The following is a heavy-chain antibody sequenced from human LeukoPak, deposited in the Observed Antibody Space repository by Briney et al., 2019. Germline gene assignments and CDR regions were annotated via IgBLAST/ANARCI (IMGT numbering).Heavy chain of an antibody. D-gene: IGHD3-22*01. CDR2: FDPEDGET. V-gene: IGHV1-24*01. Sequence: ASVKVSCKVSGYTLTPLSMHWVRQAPGNGLGGRGGFDPEDGETIYAQKFQGRVAMTEDTSTATAYMELSSLRSEDTAVYYCATHPRGLYDSSGYYYSVFDYWGQGTLVTVSS. J-gene: IGHJ4*02. CDR1: GYTLTPLS. CDR3: ATHPRGLYDSSGYYYSVFDY.